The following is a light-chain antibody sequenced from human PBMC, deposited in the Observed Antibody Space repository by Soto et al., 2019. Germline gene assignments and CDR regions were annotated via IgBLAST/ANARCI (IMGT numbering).Light chain of an antibody. J-gene: IGLJ1*01. CDR2: DVS. Sequence: QSALTQPASVSGSPGQLITFSCTGTSSDVGGYNYVSWYRQHPGKAPKLMIYDVSNRPSGVSNRFSGSKSGNTASLTISGLQAEDEADYYCSSYTSSSTLYVFGSGTKLTVL. CDR3: SSYTSSSTLYV. V-gene: IGLV2-14*01. CDR1: SSDVGGYNY.